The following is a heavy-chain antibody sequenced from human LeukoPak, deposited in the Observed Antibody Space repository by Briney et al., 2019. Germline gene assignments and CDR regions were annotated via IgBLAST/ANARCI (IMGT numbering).Heavy chain of an antibody. CDR2: VSYSGST. Sequence: SETLSLTCTLSGGSITSGRYYWTWIRQHPQRGLEWIGYVSYSGSTNCNSSLKSRLTISADTSKNQFYLRLTSVTAADTAVYYCARDPRGDITGTTFDRWGQGTLVTVSS. CDR3: ARDPRGDITGTTFDR. CDR1: GGSITSGRYY. V-gene: IGHV4-31*03. D-gene: IGHD1-20*01. J-gene: IGHJ5*02.